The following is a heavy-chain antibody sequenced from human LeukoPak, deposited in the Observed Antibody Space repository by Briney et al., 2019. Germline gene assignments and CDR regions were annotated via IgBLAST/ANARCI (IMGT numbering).Heavy chain of an antibody. CDR2: ISGSGGST. V-gene: IGHV3-23*01. J-gene: IGHJ4*02. Sequence: SGGSLRLSCAASGFTFSSYAMSWVRQAPGKGLEWVSAISGSGGSTYYADSVKGRFTISRDNSKNTLYLQMNSLRAEDTAVYYCAKMGLKQWPYSYFDYWGQGTLVTVSS. D-gene: IGHD6-19*01. CDR1: GFTFSSYA. CDR3: AKMGLKQWPYSYFDY.